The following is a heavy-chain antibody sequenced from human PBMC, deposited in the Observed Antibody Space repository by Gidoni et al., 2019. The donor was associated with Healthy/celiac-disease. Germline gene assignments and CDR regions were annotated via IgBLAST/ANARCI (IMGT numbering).Heavy chain of an antibody. D-gene: IGHD2-8*01. V-gene: IGHV3-33*01. J-gene: IGHJ6*03. CDR1: GFTFSSYC. CDR3: ARAWDTLSNGMDV. CDR2: ICDDGSNK. Sequence: QVQLVESGGGVVQPGRSLRLSCAAFGFTFSSYCMHWVRQAPGKGLEWVVVICDDGSNKYYADSGKGRFTISRDKSKNTLYLQMNSLRAEDTAVYYCARAWDTLSNGMDVWGKGTTVTVSS.